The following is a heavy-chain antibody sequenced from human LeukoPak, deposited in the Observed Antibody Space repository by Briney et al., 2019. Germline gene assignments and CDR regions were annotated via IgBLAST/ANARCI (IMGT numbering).Heavy chain of an antibody. J-gene: IGHJ4*02. CDR2: ISTDGTGT. CDR1: RFTFTNYW. V-gene: IGHV3-74*01. CDR3: ASSRYSGYEDF. D-gene: IGHD5-12*01. Sequence: GGSLRLSCAASRFTFTNYWMHWVRQAPGKGLVWVSRISTDGTGTDYAYSVKGRFTISRDNAKNTLYLQMNSLRADDTSIYYCASSRYSGYEDFWGQGTRVTVSS.